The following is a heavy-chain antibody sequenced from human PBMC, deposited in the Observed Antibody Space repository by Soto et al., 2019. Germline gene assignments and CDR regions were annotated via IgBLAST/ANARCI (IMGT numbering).Heavy chain of an antibody. D-gene: IGHD3-3*01. J-gene: IGHJ5*02. CDR1: GYTFTNYE. CDR2: ISPSSGNT. CDR3: ARGFQIFGLVKKIDP. Sequence: QVQLVQSGAEVKKPGASVTVSCQASGYTFTNYEINWVRQAPGQGLEWLGWISPSSGNTGYPQKFQGRLSMTRYNSMNTAYMELSSLTSDDTAVYYCARGFQIFGLVKKIDPWGQGTLVIVSS. V-gene: IGHV1-8*01.